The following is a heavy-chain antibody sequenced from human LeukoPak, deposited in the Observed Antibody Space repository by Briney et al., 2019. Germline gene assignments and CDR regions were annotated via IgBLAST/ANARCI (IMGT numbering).Heavy chain of an antibody. Sequence: SETLSLTCAVSGYSITSTYWWGWIRQTPGGGLEWIGSLHHSGSTSYSPSLKSRFTISVDTSKNQFSLRLSSVTAADTAVYYCARVGGDDSTGHYSVDYWGQGTLVTVSS. CDR3: ARVGGDDSTGHYSVDY. D-gene: IGHD3-22*01. V-gene: IGHV4-38-2*01. J-gene: IGHJ4*02. CDR1: GYSITSTYW. CDR2: LHHSGST.